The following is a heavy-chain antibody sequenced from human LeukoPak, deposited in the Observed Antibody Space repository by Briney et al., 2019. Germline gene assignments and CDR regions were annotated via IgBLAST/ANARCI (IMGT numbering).Heavy chain of an antibody. V-gene: IGHV1-8*03. CDR3: ARGYYYDSRMDV. J-gene: IGHJ6*04. CDR2: MNPNSGNT. CDR1: GYTFTSYD. D-gene: IGHD3-22*01. Sequence: ASVKVSCKASGYTFTSYDINWVRQATGQGLEWMGWMNPNSGNTGYAQKFQGRVTITRNTSISTAYMELSSLRSDDTAVYYCARGYYYDSRMDVWGKGTTVTISS.